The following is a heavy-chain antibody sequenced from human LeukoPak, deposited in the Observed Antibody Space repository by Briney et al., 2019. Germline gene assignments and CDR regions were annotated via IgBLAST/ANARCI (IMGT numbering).Heavy chain of an antibody. Sequence: GASVKVSCKASGYTFTSYDINWVRQATGQGLEWMGCMNPNSGNTGYAQKFQGRVTMTRNTSISTAYMELSSLRSEDTAVYCCARSLPRILVVIAAGYYYGMDVWGQGTTVTVSS. D-gene: IGHD2-21*01. V-gene: IGHV1-8*01. J-gene: IGHJ6*02. CDR3: ARSLPRILVVIAAGYYYGMDV. CDR1: GYTFTSYD. CDR2: MNPNSGNT.